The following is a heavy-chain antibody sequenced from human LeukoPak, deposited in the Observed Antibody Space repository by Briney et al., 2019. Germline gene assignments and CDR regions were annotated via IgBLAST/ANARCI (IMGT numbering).Heavy chain of an antibody. CDR3: ARLSSGYYVHYYYYMDV. D-gene: IGHD3-22*01. Sequence: SETLSLTCAVYGESFSGYYWSWIRQPPGKGLEWIGEINHSGSTNYNPSLKSRVTISVDTSKNQFSLKLSSVTAADTAVYYCARLSSGYYVHYYYYMDVWGKGTTVTISS. CDR2: INHSGST. V-gene: IGHV4-34*01. CDR1: GESFSGYY. J-gene: IGHJ6*03.